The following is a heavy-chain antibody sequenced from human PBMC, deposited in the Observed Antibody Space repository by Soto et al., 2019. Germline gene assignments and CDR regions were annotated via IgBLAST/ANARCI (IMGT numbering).Heavy chain of an antibody. V-gene: IGHV1-3*01. CDR3: ASTSTTITIFGVVTPLDYYGMDV. CDR1: GYTFTSYA. D-gene: IGHD3-3*01. J-gene: IGHJ6*02. CDR2: INAGNGNT. Sequence: GASVKVSCKASGYTFTSYAMHWVRQAPGQRLEWMGWINAGNGNTKYSQKFQGRVTITRDTSASTAYMELSSLRSEDTAVYYCASTSTTITIFGVVTPLDYYGMDVWGQGTTVTVSS.